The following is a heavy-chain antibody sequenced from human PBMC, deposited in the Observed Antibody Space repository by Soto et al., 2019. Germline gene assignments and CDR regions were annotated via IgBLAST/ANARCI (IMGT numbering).Heavy chain of an antibody. D-gene: IGHD2-15*01. Sequence: GGSLRLSCAASGFTFSNAWMNWVRQAPGKGLEWVGRIKSKTDGGTTDYAAPVKGRFTFSRDDSKNTLYLQMNSLKTEDTAVYYCTTDLAPCGGSCYGRPFDPWGQGTLVTVSS. CDR3: TTDLAPCGGSCYGRPFDP. CDR1: GFTFSNAW. V-gene: IGHV3-15*07. J-gene: IGHJ5*02. CDR2: IKSKTDGGTT.